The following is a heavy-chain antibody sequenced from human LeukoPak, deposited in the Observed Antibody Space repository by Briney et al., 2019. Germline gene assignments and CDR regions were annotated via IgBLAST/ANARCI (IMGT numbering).Heavy chain of an antibody. V-gene: IGHV3-11*01. CDR1: GFTFSDYY. J-gene: IGHJ4*02. CDR2: ISSSGYTI. D-gene: IGHD3-22*01. CDR3: ARGLYYYDSSGPLGY. Sequence: GGSLRLSCAASGFTFSDYYMSWIRQAPGKGLEWVSHISSSGYTIYYADSVKGRFTISRGNAKNSLYLQMNSLRAEDTAVYYCARGLYYYDSSGPLGYWGQGTLVTVSS.